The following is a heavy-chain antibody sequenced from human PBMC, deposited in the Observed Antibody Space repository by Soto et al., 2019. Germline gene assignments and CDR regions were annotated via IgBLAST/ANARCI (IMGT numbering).Heavy chain of an antibody. Sequence: QVQLVESGGGVVQPGRSLRLSCAASGFTFSSYAMHWVRQAPGKGLEWVAVISYDGSNKYYADSVKGRFTISRDNSKNTLYLQMNSLGAEDTAVYYCAVGGGSYYRLVIGPDYWGQGTLVTVSS. CDR2: ISYDGSNK. CDR3: AVGGGSYYRLVIGPDY. D-gene: IGHD1-26*01. V-gene: IGHV3-30-3*01. J-gene: IGHJ4*02. CDR1: GFTFSSYA.